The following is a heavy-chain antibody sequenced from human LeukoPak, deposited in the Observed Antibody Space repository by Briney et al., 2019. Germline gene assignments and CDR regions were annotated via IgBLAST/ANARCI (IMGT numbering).Heavy chain of an antibody. CDR3: TGEGGEGDYTAFDL. CDR2: IRKKNAGYTT. Sequence: GGSLRLSCAASGFTFSSYGMHWVRQAPGKGLEWIGRIRKKNAGYTTEYAASVKGRFVVSRDDSKDSVFLQMNSLETEDPAVYYCTGEGGEGDYTAFDLWGQGTMVTVSS. D-gene: IGHD3-3*01. V-gene: IGHV3-72*01. CDR1: GFTFSSYG. J-gene: IGHJ3*01.